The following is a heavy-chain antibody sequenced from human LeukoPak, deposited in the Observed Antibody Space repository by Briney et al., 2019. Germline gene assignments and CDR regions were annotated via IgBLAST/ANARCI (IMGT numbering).Heavy chain of an antibody. CDR1: GGSISSGDYS. D-gene: IGHD2-2*01. V-gene: IGHV4-30-2*01. J-gene: IGHJ4*02. Sequence: SVTLSLTCAVSGGSISSGDYSWRWIRQPPGKGRVWIGYIYHSGSTYYNPSLKSRVTMSVDRSKNQFSLKLSSVTAADTAVYYCARVGYCSSTSCYLGYFDYWGQGTLVTVSS. CDR2: IYHSGST. CDR3: ARVGYCSSTSCYLGYFDY.